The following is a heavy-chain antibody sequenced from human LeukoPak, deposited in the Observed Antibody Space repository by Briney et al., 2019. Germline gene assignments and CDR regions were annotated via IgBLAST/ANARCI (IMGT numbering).Heavy chain of an antibody. CDR3: ARHHLPFDPDWYFDL. V-gene: IGHV4-34*01. CDR1: GGSFSGYY. D-gene: IGHD3-9*01. J-gene: IGHJ2*01. CDR2: INHSGST. Sequence: SETLSLTCAVYGGSFSGYYWSWIRQPPGKGLEWIGEINHSGSTNYNPSLKSRVTISVDTSKNQFSLKLSSVTAADTAVYYCARHHLPFDPDWYFDLWGRGTLVTVSS.